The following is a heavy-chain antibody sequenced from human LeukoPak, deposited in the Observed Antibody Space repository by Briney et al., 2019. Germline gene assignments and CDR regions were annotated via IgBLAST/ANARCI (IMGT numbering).Heavy chain of an antibody. CDR1: GFTFSSYG. D-gene: IGHD3-10*01. CDR3: VKPYYYSSGSLN. V-gene: IGHV3-30*18. CDR2: ISYDGSNK. J-gene: IGHJ1*01. Sequence: GGSLRLSCAASGFTFSSYGMHWVRQAPGKGLEWVAVISYDGSNKYYADSVKGRFTISRDNSKNTLYLQMNGLRAEDAAMYYCVKPYYYSSGSLNWGQGTLVTVSS.